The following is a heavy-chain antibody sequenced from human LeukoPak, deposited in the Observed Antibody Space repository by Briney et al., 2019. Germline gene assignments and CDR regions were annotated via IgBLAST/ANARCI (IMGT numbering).Heavy chain of an antibody. J-gene: IGHJ3*02. Sequence: SGGSLRLSCAASGFTFTTYEMNWVRQAPGSGLEWVSFISSSSSTIYYADSVKGRFTISRDNAKNSLYLQMNSLRAEDTAVYYCARGAASDIWGQGTMVTVSS. V-gene: IGHV3-48*01. CDR1: GFTFTTYE. CDR3: ARGAASDI. CDR2: ISSSSSTI. D-gene: IGHD6-13*01.